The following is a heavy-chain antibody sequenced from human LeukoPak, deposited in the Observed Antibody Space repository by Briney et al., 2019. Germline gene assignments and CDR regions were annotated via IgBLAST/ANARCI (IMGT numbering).Heavy chain of an antibody. CDR3: ARGIPRSALYFDY. D-gene: IGHD2-15*01. V-gene: IGHV4-34*01. CDR1: CGSFSGYY. J-gene: IGHJ4*02. Sequence: SETLSLTCAVYCGSFSGYYWSWIRQPPAKGLERIGEINHSGSTNYNPSLKSRVTISVDTSKNQFSLKLSSVTAADTAVYYCARGIPRSALYFDYWGQGTLVTVSS. CDR2: INHSGST.